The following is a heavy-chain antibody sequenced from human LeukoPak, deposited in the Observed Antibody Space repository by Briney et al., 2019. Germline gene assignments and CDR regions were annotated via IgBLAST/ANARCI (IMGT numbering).Heavy chain of an antibody. J-gene: IGHJ4*02. Sequence: PGGSLRLSCAASGFTFSSYGMHWVRQAPGKGLEWVAVISYDGSNKYYADSVKGRFTISRDNSKNTLYLQMNSLRAEDTALYYCARDPSSQYYFDYWGQGTLVTVSS. CDR2: ISYDGSNK. CDR3: ARDPSSQYYFDY. CDR1: GFTFSSYG. D-gene: IGHD6-13*01. V-gene: IGHV3-30*03.